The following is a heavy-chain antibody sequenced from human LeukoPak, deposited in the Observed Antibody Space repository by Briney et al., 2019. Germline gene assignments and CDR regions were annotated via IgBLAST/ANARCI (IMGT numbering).Heavy chain of an antibody. CDR2: IRYDGSNK. V-gene: IGHV3-30*02. CDR1: GFTFSSYG. D-gene: IGHD6-13*01. Sequence: PGGSLRLSCAASGFTFSSYGMHWVRQAPGKGLEWVAFIRYDGSNKYYADSVKGRFTISRDNSKNTLYLQMNSLRAEDTAVYYCAKGSVSSSWSNGRDEYFQHWGQGTLVTVSS. CDR3: AKGSVSSSWSNGRDEYFQH. J-gene: IGHJ1*01.